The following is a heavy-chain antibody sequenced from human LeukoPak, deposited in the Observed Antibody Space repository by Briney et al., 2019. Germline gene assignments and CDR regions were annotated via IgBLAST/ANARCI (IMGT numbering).Heavy chain of an antibody. CDR2: IYPGDSET. J-gene: IGHJ4*02. CDR1: GYIFTNYW. CDR3: ARRAYGDYVDYFDY. D-gene: IGHD4-17*01. Sequence: GESLKISCKGSGYIFTNYWIGWVRQMPGKGLEWMGIIYPGDSETTYSPSFLGQVTISADKSISTAYLQWSSLKASDTAMYYCARRAYGDYVDYFDYWGQGNLVTVSS. V-gene: IGHV5-51*01.